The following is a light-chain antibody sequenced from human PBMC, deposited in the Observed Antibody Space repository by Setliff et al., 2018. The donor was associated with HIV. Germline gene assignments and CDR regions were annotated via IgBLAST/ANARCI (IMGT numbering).Light chain of an antibody. J-gene: IGLJ1*01. CDR2: GVN. CDR1: SSDIGGHNF. CDR3: SSYTSSSTLYV. Sequence: QSVLTQPASVSGSPGQSITISCAGSSSDIGGHNFVSWYQQDPGKAPKLMIYGVNYRPSGVSNRFSGSKSGNTASLTISGFQAEDEADYYCSSYTSSSTLYVFGTGTKV. V-gene: IGLV2-14*01.